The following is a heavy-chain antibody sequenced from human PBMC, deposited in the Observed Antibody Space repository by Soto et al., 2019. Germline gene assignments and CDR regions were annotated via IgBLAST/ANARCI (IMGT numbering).Heavy chain of an antibody. CDR3: ARERGSSWYNWFDP. CDR2: INPNSGGT. D-gene: IGHD6-13*01. CDR1: GYTFTGYY. J-gene: IGHJ5*02. Sequence: QVQLVQSGAEVKKPGASVKVSCKASGYTFTGYYMHWVRQAPGQGLEWMGWINPNSGGTNYAQKCQGRVTMTRHTSISTAYMELSRLRSDDTAVYYCARERGSSWYNWFDPWGQGTLVTVSS. V-gene: IGHV1-2*02.